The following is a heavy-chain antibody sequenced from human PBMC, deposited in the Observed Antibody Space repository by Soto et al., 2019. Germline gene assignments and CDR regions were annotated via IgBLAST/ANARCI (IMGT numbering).Heavy chain of an antibody. CDR2: IYSGGRT. CDR3: AREAISSDYFDY. V-gene: IGHV3-53*02. J-gene: IGHJ4*02. Sequence: EVQLVETGGGLIQPGGSLRLCCAASGFTVSSNYMSWVRQAPGQGLEWVSFIYSGGRTYYADSVKGRFTISRDNSKNTLYLQMNSLRAEDTAVYYCAREAISSDYFDYWGQGTLVIVSS. D-gene: IGHD3-22*01. CDR1: GFTVSSNY.